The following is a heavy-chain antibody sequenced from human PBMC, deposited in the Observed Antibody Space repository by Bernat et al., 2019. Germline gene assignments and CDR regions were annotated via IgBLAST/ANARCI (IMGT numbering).Heavy chain of an antibody. D-gene: IGHD1-26*01. CDR1: EFTFSSYA. CDR2: ISGSGGST. CDR3: ATTKVVGATMGEAG. V-gene: IGHV3-23*01. J-gene: IGHJ4*02. Sequence: EVQLLASGGGLVQPGGSLRLSCAASEFTFSSYAMSWVRQAPGKGLEWVSGISGSGGSTYYADSVKGRFTISRDNSKNTLFLQMNSLRAEDTAVYYCATTKVVGATMGEAGWGQGTLVTVSS.